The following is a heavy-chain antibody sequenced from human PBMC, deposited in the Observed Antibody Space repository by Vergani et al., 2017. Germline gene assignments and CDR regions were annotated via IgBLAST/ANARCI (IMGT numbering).Heavy chain of an antibody. Sequence: QVQLVQSGAEVKKPGSSVKVSCKASGGTFSSYAISWVRQAPGQGLEWMGGIIPIFGTANYAQKFQGRVTITADESTSTAYMELSSLRSEDTAVYYCARDLGYYDSSGYYWGSHALDIWGQGTMVTVSS. CDR2: IIPIFGTA. CDR1: GGTFSSYA. D-gene: IGHD3-22*01. CDR3: ARDLGYYDSSGYYWGSHALDI. V-gene: IGHV1-69*01. J-gene: IGHJ3*02.